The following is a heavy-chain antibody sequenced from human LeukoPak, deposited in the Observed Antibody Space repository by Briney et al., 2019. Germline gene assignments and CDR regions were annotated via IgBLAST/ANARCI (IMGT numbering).Heavy chain of an antibody. CDR3: AVVREYYENSGSPFDY. CDR1: GYTLTEFA. V-gene: IGHV1-24*01. D-gene: IGHD3-22*01. J-gene: IGHJ4*02. Sequence: GASVKVSCKVSGYTLTEFAMHGVRQAPGKGLEWMGGFDPEDGERIYAQQFQGRVTMTEDTSTDTAYMELSSLRSEDTAVYYCAVVREYYENSGSPFDYWGPGTLVTVSS. CDR2: FDPEDGER.